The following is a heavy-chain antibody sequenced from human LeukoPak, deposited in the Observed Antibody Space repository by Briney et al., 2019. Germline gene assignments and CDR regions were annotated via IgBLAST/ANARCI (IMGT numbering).Heavy chain of an antibody. V-gene: IGHV4-39*07. CDR2: VYYSGS. Sequence: SETRSFTCIVPGGSFSPPNYYWGWFGQSPGKGLEWFGCVYYSGSKSRVTISVDTSQNQFSLQLTPVTAADTAVYYCARGDYGSGTYLWGSWGQGILVTVSP. CDR3: ARGDYGSGTYLWGS. J-gene: IGHJ5*02. CDR1: GGSFSPPNYY. D-gene: IGHD3-10*01.